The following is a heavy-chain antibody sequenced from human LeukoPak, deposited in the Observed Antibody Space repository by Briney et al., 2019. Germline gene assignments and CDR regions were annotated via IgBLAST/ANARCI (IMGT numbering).Heavy chain of an antibody. J-gene: IGHJ3*02. Sequence: ASVKPSCKAAGGTVTSYTINWVRQAAGQGLEYRGGIISIFSTTNYAQKFQGRVTITADESTNTAYMELSSLRSEDTAVYYCAREVLDSSGQPDAFDIWGQGTMVTVSS. CDR1: GGTVTSYT. CDR2: IISIFSTT. D-gene: IGHD3-22*01. CDR3: AREVLDSSGQPDAFDI. V-gene: IGHV1-69*13.